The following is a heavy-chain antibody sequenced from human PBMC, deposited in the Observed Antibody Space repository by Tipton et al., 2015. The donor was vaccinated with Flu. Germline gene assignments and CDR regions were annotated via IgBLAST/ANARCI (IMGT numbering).Heavy chain of an antibody. V-gene: IGHV4-59*02. CDR1: VGSVTTFY. D-gene: IGHD7-27*01. CDR3: ASPLGFYSGEGGVAFDV. Sequence: PGLVKPSETLSLTCKVSVGSVTTFYWNWVRQPPGGGLEWIGYIYDSGSVDYNPSLKSRLTISLDASKNQVSLKLTSVTAADTAVYFCASPLGFYSGEGGVAFDVWGPGTKVTVSS. J-gene: IGHJ3*01. CDR2: IYDSGSV.